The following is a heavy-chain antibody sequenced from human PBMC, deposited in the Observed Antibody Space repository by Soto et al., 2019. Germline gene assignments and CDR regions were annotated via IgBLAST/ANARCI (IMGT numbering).Heavy chain of an antibody. V-gene: IGHV3-23*01. Sequence: PGGSLRLSCVASAFTFSNYAMSWVRQAPGKGLEWVSGISSSGGAAYSADSVTGRFIISRDNSKNTLFLQMNSLRAEDTAVYFCAKPAGGTALIYDAFDIWGQGTLVTVSS. CDR3: AKPAGGTALIYDAFDI. D-gene: IGHD5-18*01. J-gene: IGHJ3*02. CDR1: AFTFSNYA. CDR2: ISSSGGAA.